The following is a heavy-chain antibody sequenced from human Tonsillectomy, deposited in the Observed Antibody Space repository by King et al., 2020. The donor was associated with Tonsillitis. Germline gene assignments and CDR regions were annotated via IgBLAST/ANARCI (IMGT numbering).Heavy chain of an antibody. CDR1: GFTFSSFG. Sequence: VQLVESGGGVVQPGRSLRLSCAASGFTFSSFGMHWVRQAPGEGLEWMTVIRYDGSEKYYVDSVQGRFTISRDNSKNTLYLQMNSLRAEDTAVYYCARGRGFTSDGYFDLWGRGTLVTVSS. CDR2: IRYDGSEK. D-gene: IGHD2/OR15-2a*01. V-gene: IGHV3-33*08. CDR3: ARGRGFTSDGYFDL. J-gene: IGHJ2*01.